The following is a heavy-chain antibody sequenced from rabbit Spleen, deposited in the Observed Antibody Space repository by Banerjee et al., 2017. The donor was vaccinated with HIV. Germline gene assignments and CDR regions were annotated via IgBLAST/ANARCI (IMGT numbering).Heavy chain of an antibody. D-gene: IGHD7-1*01. Sequence: QQRLVESGGGLVKPGASLTLTCKASGFSFSSTYWICWVRQAPGKGLEWIACIYGGSSGSTYYASWAKGRFTISKTSSTTVTLQMTSLTAADTATYFCARDTGTSFSSYGMDLWGQGTLVTVS. J-gene: IGHJ6*01. CDR1: GFSFSSTYW. V-gene: IGHV1S45*01. CDR3: ARDTGTSFSSYGMDL. CDR2: IYGGSSGST.